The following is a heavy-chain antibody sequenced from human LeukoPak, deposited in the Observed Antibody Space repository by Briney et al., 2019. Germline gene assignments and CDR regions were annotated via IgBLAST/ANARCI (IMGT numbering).Heavy chain of an antibody. J-gene: IGHJ6*02. V-gene: IGHV3-48*04. CDR1: GFTFSSYA. D-gene: IGHD2-15*01. CDR2: ISSSSSTI. Sequence: GGSLRLSCAASGFTFSSYAMSWVRQAPGKGLEWVSYISSSSSTIYYADSVKGRFTISRDNAKNSLYLQMNSLRAEDTAVYYCARDLRSGGSDYYYYYGMDVWGQGTTVTVSS. CDR3: ARDLRSGGSDYYYYYGMDV.